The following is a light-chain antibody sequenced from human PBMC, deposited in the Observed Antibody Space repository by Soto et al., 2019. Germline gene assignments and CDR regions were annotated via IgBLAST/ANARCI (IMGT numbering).Light chain of an antibody. CDR2: GAS. CDR3: QQYDSSPPKYT. J-gene: IGKJ2*01. CDR1: QSVSSSY. Sequence: EIVLTQSPGTLSLSPGERATLSCRASQSVSSSYLAWYQQKPGQAPRLLIYGASSRATGIPDRFSGSGSGTHFTLTISRLETEVFAVSYCQQYDSSPPKYTFGQGTKLEIK. V-gene: IGKV3-20*01.